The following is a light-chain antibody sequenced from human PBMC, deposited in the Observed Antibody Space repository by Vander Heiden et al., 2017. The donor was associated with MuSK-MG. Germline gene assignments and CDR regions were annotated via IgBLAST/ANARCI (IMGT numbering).Light chain of an antibody. CDR1: QTISTD. V-gene: IGKV3-15*01. CDR2: GAS. J-gene: IGKJ5*01. CDR3: QQYNTWPDT. Sequence: EIVMTHSPATLSVSPGERATLSCRASQTISTDLAWYQQKPGQAPRLLIYGASTRATGIPARFSGSGSGTEFTLTISRLLSEDFAVYYCQQYNTWPDTFGQGTRLEIK.